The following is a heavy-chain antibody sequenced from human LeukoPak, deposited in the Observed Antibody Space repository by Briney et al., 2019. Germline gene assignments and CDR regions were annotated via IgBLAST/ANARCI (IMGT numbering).Heavy chain of an antibody. CDR3: AKDRQLLGFGEFFDY. V-gene: IGHV3-30*02. CDR1: GFTFSSYG. J-gene: IGHJ4*02. Sequence: GGSLRLSCAASGFTFSSYGMHWVRPAPGKGLEWVAFIRYDGSNKYYADSVKGRFTISRDNSKNTLYLQMNSLRAEDTAVYYCAKDRQLLGFGEFFDYWGQGTLVTVSS. CDR2: IRYDGSNK. D-gene: IGHD3-10*01.